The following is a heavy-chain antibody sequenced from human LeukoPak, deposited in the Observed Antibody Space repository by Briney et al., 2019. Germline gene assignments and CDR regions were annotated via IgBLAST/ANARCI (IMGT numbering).Heavy chain of an antibody. Sequence: GGSLRLSCAASGFTFRSYWMHWVRQAPGKGLVWVSRISPDGTSKSYADSVKGRSTISRDNAKNTLSLQMNSLRAEDTGLYYCARADGSHYGLKDYWGQGTLVTVSS. CDR1: GFTFRSYW. V-gene: IGHV3-74*01. D-gene: IGHD1-26*01. J-gene: IGHJ4*02. CDR2: ISPDGTSK. CDR3: ARADGSHYGLKDY.